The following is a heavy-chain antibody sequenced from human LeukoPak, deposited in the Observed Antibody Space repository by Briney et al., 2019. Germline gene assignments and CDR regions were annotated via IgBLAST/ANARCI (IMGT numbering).Heavy chain of an antibody. Sequence: ASVKVSCKASGYTFTSYGISWVRQAPGQGLEWMGWISAYNGNTNYAQKLQGRVTMTTDTSTSTAYMELRSLRSDDTAVYYCARDLYYGSGSYFISYYYYYMDVWGRGTTVTISS. J-gene: IGHJ6*03. CDR1: GYTFTSYG. CDR2: ISAYNGNT. D-gene: IGHD3-10*01. V-gene: IGHV1-18*01. CDR3: ARDLYYGSGSYFISYYYYYMDV.